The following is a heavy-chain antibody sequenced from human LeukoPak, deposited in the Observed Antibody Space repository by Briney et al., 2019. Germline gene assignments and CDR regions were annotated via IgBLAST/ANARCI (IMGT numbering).Heavy chain of an antibody. J-gene: IGHJ4*02. CDR3: ARVSYVWGSYRLDY. D-gene: IGHD3-16*01. V-gene: IGHV4-34*01. Sequence: SETLSLTCTVYGGSFSGYYWSWIRQPPGKGLEWIGEINHSGSTNYNPSLKSRVTISVDTSKNQFSLKLSSVTAADTAVYYCARVSYVWGSYRLDYWGQGTLVTVSS. CDR1: GGSFSGYY. CDR2: INHSGST.